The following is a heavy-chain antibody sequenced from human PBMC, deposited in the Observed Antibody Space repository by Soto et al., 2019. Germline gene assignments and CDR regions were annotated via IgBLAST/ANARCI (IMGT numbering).Heavy chain of an antibody. CDR3: ARDLGQYCSGGSCYLTFGWFDP. J-gene: IGHJ5*02. D-gene: IGHD2-15*01. V-gene: IGHV4-59*01. Sequence: SETLSLTCTVSGGSISSYYWSWIRQPPGKGLEWIGYIYYSGSTNYNPSLKSRVTISVDTSKNQFSLKLSSVTAADTAVYYSARDLGQYCSGGSCYLTFGWFDPSGHGTLVTVPS. CDR1: GGSISSYY. CDR2: IYYSGST.